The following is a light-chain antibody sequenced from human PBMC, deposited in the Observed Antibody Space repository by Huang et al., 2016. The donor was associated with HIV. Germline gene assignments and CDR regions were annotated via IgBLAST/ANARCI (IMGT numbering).Light chain of an antibody. CDR2: GAS. V-gene: IGKV3-15*01. J-gene: IGKJ3*01. Sequence: EIVMTQSPAILSLSPGERATLSCRASQSVSSNLAWSQHKPGQAPRPLISGASSRATGVPARFSGSGSGTEFTLAISSLQSEDFVLYYCQQYNNWPGFTFGPGTKVDVK. CDR3: QQYNNWPGFT. CDR1: QSVSSN.